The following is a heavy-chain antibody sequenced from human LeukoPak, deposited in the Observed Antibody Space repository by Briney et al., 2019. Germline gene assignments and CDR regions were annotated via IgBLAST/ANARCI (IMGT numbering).Heavy chain of an antibody. CDR2: IYTSGST. J-gene: IGHJ5*02. D-gene: IGHD2-15*01. V-gene: IGHV4-61*02. CDR3: ARETVAGSRFDP. CDR1: GGSITATGTYY. Sequence: SGPTLVNPSQTLSLTCTVSGGSITATGTYYWSWIRQPAGKGLERIGRIYTSGSTYYNPSFKSRVTISVDTSKTRFSLNLSSVTAADTAVYYCARETVAGSRFDPWGQGTLVTVSS.